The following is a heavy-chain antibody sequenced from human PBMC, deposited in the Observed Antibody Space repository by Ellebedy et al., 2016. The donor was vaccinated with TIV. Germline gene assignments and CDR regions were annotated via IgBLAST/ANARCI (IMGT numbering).Heavy chain of an antibody. V-gene: IGHV3-23*01. J-gene: IGHJ6*03. CDR3: AKGDEFWSGYFPSYYYYMDV. CDR1: GFSFSTYA. Sequence: GGSLSLSXAASGFSFSTYAMNWVRQAPGTGLEWVSGLSGSGGTTYYADSVKGRFTISRDNSKNTLFLQMHTLRAEDTALYYCAKGDEFWSGYFPSYYYYMDVWGKGTTVTVSS. D-gene: IGHD3-3*01. CDR2: LSGSGGTT.